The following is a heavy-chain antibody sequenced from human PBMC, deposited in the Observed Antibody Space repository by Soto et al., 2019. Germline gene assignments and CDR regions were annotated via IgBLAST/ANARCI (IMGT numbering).Heavy chain of an antibody. J-gene: IGHJ6*02. Sequence: ASVKVSCKASGCTFTSYGISWVRQAPGQGLEWMGWISAYNGNTNYAQKLQGRVTMTTDTSTSTAYMELRSLRSDDTAVYYCARDIGYCSSTSCYPMFGYYYYGMDVWGQGTTVTVSS. D-gene: IGHD2-2*01. CDR1: GCTFTSYG. CDR3: ARDIGYCSSTSCYPMFGYYYYGMDV. V-gene: IGHV1-18*01. CDR2: ISAYNGNT.